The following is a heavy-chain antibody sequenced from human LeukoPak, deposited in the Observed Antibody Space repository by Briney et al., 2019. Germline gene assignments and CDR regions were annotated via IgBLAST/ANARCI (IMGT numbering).Heavy chain of an antibody. D-gene: IGHD3-22*01. V-gene: IGHV3-74*01. CDR1: GFTFSSYW. J-gene: IGHJ1*01. Sequence: PGGSLRLSCAASGFTFSSYWMHWVRHAPGKGLGWVSRIKGDGNTNYADSRKGRFTIPRDNAKKKAPLQMNSLRAEDTGVYYCARTPSEIGGYYPEYFRHWGQGALVTVSS. CDR2: IKGDGNT. CDR3: ARTPSEIGGYYPEYFRH.